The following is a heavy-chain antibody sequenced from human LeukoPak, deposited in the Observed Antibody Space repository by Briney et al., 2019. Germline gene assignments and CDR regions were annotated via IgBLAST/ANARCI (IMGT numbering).Heavy chain of an antibody. CDR1: GFPFSSYA. CDR3: ARAHYYDSSGPHDAFDI. V-gene: IGHV3-64*04. D-gene: IGHD3-22*01. Sequence: GGSLRLSCSASGFPFSSYAMHWVRQAPGKGLEYVSAISDSGGSTYYADSVKGRFTISRDNSKNTLYLQMNSLRAEDTAVYYCARAHYYDSSGPHDAFDIWGQGTMVTVSS. J-gene: IGHJ3*02. CDR2: ISDSGGST.